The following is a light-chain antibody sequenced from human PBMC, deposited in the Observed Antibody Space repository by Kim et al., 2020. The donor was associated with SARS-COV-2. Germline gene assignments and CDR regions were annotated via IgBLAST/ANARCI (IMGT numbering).Light chain of an antibody. CDR1: SGSIVSDV. CDR3: QSYDDNIWV. V-gene: IGLV6-57*01. Sequence: GKTVISSCTRSSGSIVSDVVQWFQQRPGSSPTTVIYEDHKRPSGVPDRFSGSVDSSANSASLTISGLRTEDEADYYCQSYDDNIWVFGGGTQLTVL. J-gene: IGLJ3*02. CDR2: EDH.